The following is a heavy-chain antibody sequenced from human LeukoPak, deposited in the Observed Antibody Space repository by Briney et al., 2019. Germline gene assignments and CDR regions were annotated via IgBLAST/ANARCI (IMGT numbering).Heavy chain of an antibody. CDR3: ATHYTSGWSLYFDN. CDR1: GFTVSSYT. CDR2: ISHDGGNK. Sequence: GGSLRLSCAASGFTVSSYTMYWVRQAQDKGLEWVAVISHDGGNKYYADSVKGRFTISRDNSKNTLYLQMNGLRAEETAMYYCATHYTSGWSLYFDNWGQGTLVTVSS. V-gene: IGHV3-30-3*01. D-gene: IGHD6-19*01. J-gene: IGHJ4*02.